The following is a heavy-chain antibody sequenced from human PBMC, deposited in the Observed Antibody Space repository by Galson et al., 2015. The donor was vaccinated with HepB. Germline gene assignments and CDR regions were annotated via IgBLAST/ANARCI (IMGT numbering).Heavy chain of an antibody. D-gene: IGHD2-8*02. CDR2: IKQDGNEK. J-gene: IGHJ5*02. V-gene: IGHV3-7*03. CDR1: GFTFSTYL. CDR3: ARGPPYCTGTPCPS. Sequence: LILSCAASGFTFSTYLMSWVRQAPGKGLEWVANIKQDGNEKYYVDSVKGRFTISRDNAKNSLFLQMNSLRAEDTAVYYCARGPPYCTGTPCPSWAQGTLVTVSS.